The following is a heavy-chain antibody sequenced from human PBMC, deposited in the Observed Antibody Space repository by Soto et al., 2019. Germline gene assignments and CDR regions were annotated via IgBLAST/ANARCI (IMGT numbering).Heavy chain of an antibody. D-gene: IGHD2-2*01. CDR2: SSGYNGNT. CDR1: GYIFTDYG. J-gene: IGHJ5*02. V-gene: IGHV1-18*04. CDR3: ARVGDFAVVGPWLDP. Sequence: QVQLVQSGGEVKKPGASVKVSCKASGYIFTDYGISWVRQAPGQGLEWMGWSSGYNGNTNYAQKFQGRVTMTTETSTNTAYMELRSLRSDDTAVYYCARVGDFAVVGPWLDPWGQGTPVTVSS.